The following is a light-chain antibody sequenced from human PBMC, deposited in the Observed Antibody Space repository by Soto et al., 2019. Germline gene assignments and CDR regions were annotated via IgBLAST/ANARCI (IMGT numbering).Light chain of an antibody. V-gene: IGKV1-5*03. CDR3: QQYKTYWS. CDR1: QSISSW. Sequence: DIQMTQSPSTLSASVGDRITITCRASQSISSWLAWYQQKAGKAPKVLIYKASSLESGVPSRFSGSGSGTEFTLTISSLQPHDFATYYCQQYKTYWSFGQGTKVEIK. CDR2: KAS. J-gene: IGKJ1*01.